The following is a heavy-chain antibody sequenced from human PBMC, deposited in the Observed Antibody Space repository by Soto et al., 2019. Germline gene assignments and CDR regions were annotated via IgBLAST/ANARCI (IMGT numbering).Heavy chain of an antibody. V-gene: IGHV1-46*01. J-gene: IGHJ6*02. Sequence: QVQLVQSGAEVKKPGASVKVSCKASGYTFTSYYMHWVRQAPGQGLEWMGIINPSGGSTSYAQKFQGRVTMTRDTSTSTVYMELSSLRSEDTAVYYCASANMVRGVLYGMDVWGQGTTVTVSS. D-gene: IGHD3-10*01. CDR3: ASANMVRGVLYGMDV. CDR2: INPSGGST. CDR1: GYTFTSYY.